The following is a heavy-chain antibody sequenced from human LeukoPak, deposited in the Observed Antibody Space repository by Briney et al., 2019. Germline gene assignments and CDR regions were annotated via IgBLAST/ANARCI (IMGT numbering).Heavy chain of an antibody. CDR3: ARENDRYGRIDY. Sequence: SETLSLTCTVSGGSISSGDYYWSWIRQPPGKGLEWIGYIYYGGSTYYNPSLKSRVTISVDTSKNQFSLRLSSVTAADTAVYYCARENDRYGRIDYWGQGTLVTVSS. D-gene: IGHD5-18*01. CDR2: IYYGGST. J-gene: IGHJ4*02. V-gene: IGHV4-30-4*02. CDR1: GGSISSGDYY.